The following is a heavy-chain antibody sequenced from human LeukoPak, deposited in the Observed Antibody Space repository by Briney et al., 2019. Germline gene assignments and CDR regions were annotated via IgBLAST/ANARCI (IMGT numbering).Heavy chain of an antibody. CDR2: IYTSGST. J-gene: IGHJ5*02. CDR3: AVWSDGRWFDP. CDR1: GGSISSGSYF. D-gene: IGHD3-3*01. Sequence: SQTLSLTWTVSGGSISSGSYFWNWIRQLAGKGLEWIGHIYTSGSTNYSPSLKSRVTISVDASKNQFSLNLSSVTAADTAIYYCAVWSDGRWFDPWGQGTLVTVSS. V-gene: IGHV4-61*09.